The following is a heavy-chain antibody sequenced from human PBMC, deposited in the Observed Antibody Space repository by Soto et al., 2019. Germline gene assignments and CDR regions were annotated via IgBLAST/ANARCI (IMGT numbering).Heavy chain of an antibody. D-gene: IGHD6-13*01. CDR2: ITHTGGT. Sequence: QVQLQQWGAGLLTPSETLSLTCAVSGGSFSGYFWSWIRQPPRKGLEWIGEITHTGGTNYNPSLKSRVTISIDTSKNQFSLKVTSVTAADTGVYYCARGSSASSWYLQHWGQGTPVIVSS. CDR3: ARGSSASSWYLQH. J-gene: IGHJ1*01. V-gene: IGHV4-34*01. CDR1: GGSFSGYF.